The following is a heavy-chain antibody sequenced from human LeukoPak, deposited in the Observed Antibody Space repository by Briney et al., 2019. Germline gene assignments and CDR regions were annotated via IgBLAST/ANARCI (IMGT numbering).Heavy chain of an antibody. D-gene: IGHD2-2*01. J-gene: IGHJ4*02. CDR3: ARHSWDGVVVVPAASWPLDY. CDR1: GGSFSGYY. Sequence: SETLSLTCAVYGGSFSGYYWSWIRQPPGKGLEWIGEINHSGSTNYNPSLKSRVTISVDTSKNQFSLKLSSVTAADTAVYYCARHSWDGVVVVPAASWPLDYWGQGTLVTVSS. CDR2: INHSGST. V-gene: IGHV4-34*01.